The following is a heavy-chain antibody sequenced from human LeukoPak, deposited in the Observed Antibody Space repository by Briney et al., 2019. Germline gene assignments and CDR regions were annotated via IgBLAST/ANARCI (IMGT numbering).Heavy chain of an antibody. CDR2: IYYSGRT. V-gene: IGHV4-59*11. Sequence: SETLSLTCTVSGGSIGSHYWNWIRQPPGKGLEWIGYIYYSGRTNYNPSLKSRVTISVDTSKSQFSLKLSSVGAADTAVYYCASWGVWGSYRSLNAFDIWGQGTMVTVSS. CDR3: ASWGVWGSYRSLNAFDI. D-gene: IGHD3-16*02. CDR1: GGSIGSHY. J-gene: IGHJ3*02.